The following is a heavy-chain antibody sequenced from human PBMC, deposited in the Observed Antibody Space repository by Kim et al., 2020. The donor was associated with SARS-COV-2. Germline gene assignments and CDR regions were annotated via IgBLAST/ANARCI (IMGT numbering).Heavy chain of an antibody. J-gene: IGHJ3*02. CDR1: GGSISSSNW. CDR3: ARYYCSGGSCYEPDAFDI. V-gene: IGHV4-4*02. D-gene: IGHD2-15*01. CDR2: IYHSGST. Sequence: SETLSLTCAVSGGSISSSNWWSWVRQPPRKGLEWIGEIYHSGSTNYNPSLKSRVTISVDKSKNQFSLKLSSVTAADTAVYYCARYYCSGGSCYEPDAFDIWGQGTMVTVSS.